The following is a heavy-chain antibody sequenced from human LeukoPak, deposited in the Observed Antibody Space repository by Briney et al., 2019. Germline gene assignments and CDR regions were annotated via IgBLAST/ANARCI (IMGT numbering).Heavy chain of an antibody. CDR3: ARDRCSSISCFALDY. D-gene: IGHD2-2*01. CDR1: GFTFISYG. V-gene: IGHV3-23*01. Sequence: GGSLRLSCAASGFTFISYGMSWVRQAPGKGLEWVSAISGSGGSTYYADSVKGRFTISRDNAKNSLYLQMNSLRAEDTAVYYCARDRCSSISCFALDYWGQGTLVTVSS. CDR2: ISGSGGST. J-gene: IGHJ4*02.